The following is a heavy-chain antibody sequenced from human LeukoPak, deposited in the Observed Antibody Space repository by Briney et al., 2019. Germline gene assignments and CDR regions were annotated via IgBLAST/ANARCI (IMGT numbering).Heavy chain of an antibody. CDR1: GASVSRNNAA. J-gene: IGHJ4*02. D-gene: IGHD2-21*02. Sequence: SHTLSLTCAISGASVSRNNAAWSWIRQSPSRGLEWLGRTYYRSEWNTDYAASVKSRIHISPDTSKNQFSLQLNSLTPEDTAVYFCARVTYYFDSWGQGSLVIVSS. CDR2: TYYRSEWNT. CDR3: ARVTYYFDS. V-gene: IGHV6-1*01.